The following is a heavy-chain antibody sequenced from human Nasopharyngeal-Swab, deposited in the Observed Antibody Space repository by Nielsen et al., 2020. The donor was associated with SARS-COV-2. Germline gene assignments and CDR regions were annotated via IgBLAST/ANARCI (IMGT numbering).Heavy chain of an antibody. Sequence: GESLKISCAASGFNVSTNYMSWVRQAPGKGLEWVSIIYSGGSTYHADSVEGRFAISRDNSKNTLYLQMNSLRAEDTAVFYCVRLSIATAGVDYWGQGTLVTVSS. D-gene: IGHD6-13*01. CDR3: VRLSIATAGVDY. V-gene: IGHV3-53*01. J-gene: IGHJ4*02. CDR1: GFNVSTNY. CDR2: IYSGGST.